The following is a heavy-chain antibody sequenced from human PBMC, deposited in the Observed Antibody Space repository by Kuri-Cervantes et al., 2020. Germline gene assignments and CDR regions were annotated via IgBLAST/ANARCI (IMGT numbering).Heavy chain of an antibody. CDR1: GFTFSNAW. CDR3: TTAGSLLWFGELFFGWFDP. D-gene: IGHD3-10*01. J-gene: IGHJ5*02. CDR2: IKSKTDGGTT. Sequence: GESLKISCAASGFTFSNAWMSWVRQAPGKGLEWVGRIKSKTDGGTTDYAAPVKGRFTISRDDSKNTLYLQMNSLKTEDTAVYYCTTAGSLLWFGELFFGWFDPWGQGTLVTVSS. V-gene: IGHV3-15*01.